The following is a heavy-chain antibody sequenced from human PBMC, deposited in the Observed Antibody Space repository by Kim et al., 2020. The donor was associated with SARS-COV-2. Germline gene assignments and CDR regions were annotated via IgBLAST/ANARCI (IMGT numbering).Heavy chain of an antibody. V-gene: IGHV3-23*01. CDR1: GFTFSSFV. J-gene: IGHJ4*02. Sequence: GGSLRLSCAASGFTFSSFVMSWVRQAPGKGLEWVSTITFSSSNTYYADSVKGRFTVSRDDSKNTLDLQMNSLRAEDTAVYYCAKKKDITSGSEKYYDYWGKGTLVTVSS. CDR2: ITFSSSNT. CDR3: AKKKDITSGSEKYYDY. D-gene: IGHD3-10*01.